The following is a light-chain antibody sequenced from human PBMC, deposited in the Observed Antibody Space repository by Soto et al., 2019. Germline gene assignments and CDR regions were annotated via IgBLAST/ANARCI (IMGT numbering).Light chain of an antibody. Sequence: SLLPGEGATLSCRASQSVTGTNLAWYQQRAGQAPRLLIYDAVRRATGIPDRFSGSGSGTDFTLTISSLQPEDFATYYCQQSYSTPTWTFGQGTKVDTK. CDR3: QQSYSTPTWT. V-gene: IGKV3D-20*02. CDR1: QSVTGTN. CDR2: DAV. J-gene: IGKJ1*01.